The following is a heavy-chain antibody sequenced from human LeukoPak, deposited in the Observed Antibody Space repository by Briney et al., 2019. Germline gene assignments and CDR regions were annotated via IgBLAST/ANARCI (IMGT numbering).Heavy chain of an antibody. J-gene: IGHJ4*02. CDR2: ISSDGITT. CDR1: GFTFSRDW. CDR3: AGGAADAFDY. D-gene: IGHD6-13*01. V-gene: IGHV3-74*01. Sequence: QSGGSLRLSCVVSGFTFSRDWMHWVRQAPGKGLVWVSRISSDGITTSYADSVKGRFSISRDNAKNTLYVQMNSVRVEDTDVYYCAGGAADAFDYWGQETLVTVSS.